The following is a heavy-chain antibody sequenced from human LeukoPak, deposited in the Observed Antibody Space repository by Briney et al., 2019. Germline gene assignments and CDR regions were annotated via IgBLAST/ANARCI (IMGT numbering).Heavy chain of an antibody. CDR2: ISAYNGNT. Sequence: ASVKVSCKASGGTFTSYGISWVRQAPGQGLEWMGWISAYNGNTNYAQKLQGRVTMTTDTSTSTAYMELRSLRSDDTAVYYCARDIPPATVTPFDYWGQGTLVTVSS. D-gene: IGHD4-17*01. CDR1: GGTFTSYG. V-gene: IGHV1-18*01. J-gene: IGHJ4*02. CDR3: ARDIPPATVTPFDY.